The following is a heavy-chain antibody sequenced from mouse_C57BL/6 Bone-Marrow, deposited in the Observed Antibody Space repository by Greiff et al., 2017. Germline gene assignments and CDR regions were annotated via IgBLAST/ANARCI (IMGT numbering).Heavy chain of an antibody. CDR3: ARCATTVPWVAF. CDR2: ISYSGSA. J-gene: IGHJ3*01. V-gene: IGHV3-8*01. CDR1: GYSITSAY. Sequence: EVQGVESGPGLAKPSQTLSLTCSVTGYSITSAYWNWIRKFPGNKLEYMGYISYSGSAYYNPSLKSRISITRDTSKTQSYLQLNSVTTEDTATYYLARCATTVPWVAFWGQGTLGTVSA. D-gene: IGHD1-1*01.